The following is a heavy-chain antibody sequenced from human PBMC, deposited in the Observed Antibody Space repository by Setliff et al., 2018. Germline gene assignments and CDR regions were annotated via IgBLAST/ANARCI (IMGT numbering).Heavy chain of an antibody. V-gene: IGHV4-38-2*02. CDR1: GYSISSGYY. J-gene: IGHJ4*02. CDR3: ARGRRTTVTH. CDR2: IYHSGNT. D-gene: IGHD4-17*01. Sequence: PSETLSLTCTVSGYSISSGYYWGWIRQSPGKGLEWIGTIYHSGNTYYNPSLNSRLTISVDTSKNQFSLKLTSVTAADTAVYYCARGRRTTVTHWGQGTLVTVSS.